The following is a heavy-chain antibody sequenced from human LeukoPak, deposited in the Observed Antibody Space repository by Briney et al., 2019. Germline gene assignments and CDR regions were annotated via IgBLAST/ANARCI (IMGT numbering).Heavy chain of an antibody. J-gene: IGHJ6*02. V-gene: IGHV3-7*03. CDR3: ARDFQPRYCSSSSCSPA. CDR1: GFTFSSYW. CDR2: IRPDGSQK. Sequence: GGSLRLSCAASGFTFSSYWMSWVRQAPGKGLEWVANIRPDGSQKYYVDSARGRFTISRDNAKSSLYLQMSSLRPGDTATYYCARDFQPRYCSSSSCSPAWGQGTTVTVSS. D-gene: IGHD2-2*01.